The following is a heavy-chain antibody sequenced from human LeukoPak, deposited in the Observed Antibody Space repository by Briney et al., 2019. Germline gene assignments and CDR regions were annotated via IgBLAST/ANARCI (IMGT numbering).Heavy chain of an antibody. V-gene: IGHV4-39*02. Sequence: SETLSLTCTVSGGSIGNTDYFWGWIRQPPGKGLQWIGTISYRGSTYYNPSLKSRVTISSDTSKNHFFLKLSSVTVADVAVYFCAKLLGDALFDGFDVWGQGTIVSVSS. D-gene: IGHD3-3*01. CDR2: ISYRGST. CDR1: GGSIGNTDYF. J-gene: IGHJ3*01. CDR3: AKLLGDALFDGFDV.